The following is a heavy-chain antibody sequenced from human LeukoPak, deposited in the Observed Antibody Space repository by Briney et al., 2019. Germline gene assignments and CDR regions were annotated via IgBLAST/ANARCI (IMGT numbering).Heavy chain of an antibody. V-gene: IGHV3-30*04. CDR1: GFTFSSYA. Sequence: GGSLRLSCAASGFTFSSYAMHWVRQAPGKGLEWVAVISYDGGNKYYADSVKGRFTISRDNSKNTLYLQMNSLRAEDTAVYYCARVRGREIAAAGITCGDFDYWGQGTLVTVSS. D-gene: IGHD6-13*01. CDR2: ISYDGGNK. CDR3: ARVRGREIAAAGITCGDFDY. J-gene: IGHJ4*02.